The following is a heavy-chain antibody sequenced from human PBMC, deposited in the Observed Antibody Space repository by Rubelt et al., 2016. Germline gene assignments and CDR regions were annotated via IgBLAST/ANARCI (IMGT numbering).Heavy chain of an antibody. Sequence: QVQLQESGPRLVKPSETLSLTCTVSGYSISSGYYWGWIRQPPGKGLEWIATIYHSGSSYYNSSLKTRAPISVDTSKNQFSLKLSPATAAETAVYYCASASFEYGDPGYYMDIWGKGTPVTVSS. D-gene: IGHD4-17*01. CDR2: IYHSGSS. J-gene: IGHJ6*03. V-gene: IGHV4-38-2*02. CDR1: GYSISSGYY. CDR3: ASASFEYGDPGYYMDI.